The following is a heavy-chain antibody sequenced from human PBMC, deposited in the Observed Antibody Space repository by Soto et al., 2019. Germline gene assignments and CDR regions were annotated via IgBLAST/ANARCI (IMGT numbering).Heavy chain of an antibody. CDR2: ISYDGSNK. V-gene: IGHV3-30*18. Sequence: QPGGSRRRSWAASGFTFSRYGMHWVRQAPGKGLEWVAVISYDGSNKYYADSVKGRFTISRDNSKNTRYLQMNSVRAEDTAVYYCAKASPPYSYGSGSYYDYWGQGTLVTVSS. J-gene: IGHJ4*02. D-gene: IGHD3-10*01. CDR1: GFTFSRYG. CDR3: AKASPPYSYGSGSYYDY.